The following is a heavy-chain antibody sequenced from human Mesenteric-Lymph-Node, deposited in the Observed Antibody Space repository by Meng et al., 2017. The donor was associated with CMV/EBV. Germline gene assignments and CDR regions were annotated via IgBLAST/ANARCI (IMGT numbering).Heavy chain of an antibody. D-gene: IGHD1-7*01. V-gene: IGHV3-20*04. CDR2: INWNGGST. CDR3: ARDRITGTTTSGYYYYGMDV. J-gene: IGHJ6*02. CDR1: GFTFDDYG. Sequence: GESLKISCAASGFTFDDYGMSWVRQAPRKGLEWVSGINWNGGSTGYADSVKGRFTISRDNAKNSLYLQMNSLRAEDTALYYCARDRITGTTTSGYYYYGMDVWGQGTTVTVSS.